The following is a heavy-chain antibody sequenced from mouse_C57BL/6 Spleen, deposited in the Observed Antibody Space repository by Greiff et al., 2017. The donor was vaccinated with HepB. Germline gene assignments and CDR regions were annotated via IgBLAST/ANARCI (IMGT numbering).Heavy chain of an antibody. J-gene: IGHJ2*01. CDR3: ARPGRGFDY. CDR2: IDPSDSYT. Sequence: QVQLKQPGAELVMPGASVKLSCKASGYTFTSYWMHWVKQRPGQGLEWIGEIDPSDSYTNYNQKFKGKSTLTVDKSSSTAYMQLSSLTSEDSAVYYCARPGRGFDYWGQGTTLTVSS. D-gene: IGHD4-1*01. CDR1: GYTFTSYW. V-gene: IGHV1-69*01.